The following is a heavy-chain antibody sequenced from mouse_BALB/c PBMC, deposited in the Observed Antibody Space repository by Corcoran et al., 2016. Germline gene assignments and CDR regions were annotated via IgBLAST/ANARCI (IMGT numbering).Heavy chain of an antibody. CDR1: GYSITSGYY. CDR3: ARMDYGSSYNFDY. CDR2: ISYDGSN. J-gene: IGHJ2*01. D-gene: IGHD1-1*01. Sequence: DVQLQESGPGLVKPSQSLSLTCSVTGYSITSGYYWNWIRQFPGNKLEWMGYISYDGSNNYNPSLKNRISITRDTSKNQFFLKLNSVTTEDTATYYCARMDYGSSYNFDYWGQGTTLTVSS. V-gene: IGHV3-6*02.